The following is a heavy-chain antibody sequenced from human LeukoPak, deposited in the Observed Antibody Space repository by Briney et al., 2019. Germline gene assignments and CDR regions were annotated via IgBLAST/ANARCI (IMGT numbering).Heavy chain of an antibody. CDR2: IRSKANSYAT. D-gene: IGHD5-18*01. CDR1: GFTFSGSA. CDR3: TLPYTAMASFDY. J-gene: IGHJ4*02. V-gene: IGHV3-73*01. Sequence: GGSLRLSCAASGFTFSGSAMHWVRQASGKGLEWVGRIRSKANSYATAYAASVKGRFTISRDDSKNTAYLQMNSLKTEDTAVYYCTLPYTAMASFDYWGQGTLVTVSS.